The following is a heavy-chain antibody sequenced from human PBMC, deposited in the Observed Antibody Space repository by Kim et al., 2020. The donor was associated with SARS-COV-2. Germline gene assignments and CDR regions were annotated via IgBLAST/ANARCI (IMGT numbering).Heavy chain of an antibody. CDR3: ARDRKWGPFDY. J-gene: IGHJ4*02. Sequence: TKYSQKFQGRVTITRDTSASTAYMELSSLRSEDTAVYYCARDRKWGPFDYWGQGTLVTVSS. D-gene: IGHD1-26*01. V-gene: IGHV1-3*01. CDR2: T.